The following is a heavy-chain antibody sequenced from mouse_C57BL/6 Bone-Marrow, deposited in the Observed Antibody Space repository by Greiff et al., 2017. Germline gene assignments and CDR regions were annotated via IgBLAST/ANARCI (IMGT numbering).Heavy chain of an antibody. D-gene: IGHD2-4*01. J-gene: IGHJ3*01. V-gene: IGHV1-50*01. Sequence: QVQLQQSGAELVKPGASVKLSCKASGYTFTSYWMQWVKQRPGQGLEWIGEIDPSDSYTNYNQKFKGKATLTVDTSSSTAYMQLSSLTSEDSAVYYCARPDYDVAWFAYWGQGTLVTVSA. CDR1: GYTFTSYW. CDR2: IDPSDSYT. CDR3: ARPDYDVAWFAY.